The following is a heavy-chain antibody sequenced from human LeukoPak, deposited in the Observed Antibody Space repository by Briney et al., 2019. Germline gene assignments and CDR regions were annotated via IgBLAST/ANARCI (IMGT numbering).Heavy chain of an antibody. CDR2: ISGSGGST. V-gene: IGHV3-23*01. D-gene: IGHD1-26*01. CDR1: GFTFSSYG. J-gene: IGHJ4*02. Sequence: GALRLSCAASGFTFSSYGMSWVRQAPGKGLEWVSAISGSGGSTNYADSVKGRFTVSRDNSKNTLYLQMNSLRAEDTAIYYCAKSRRSYWVPEFDYWGQGTLVTVSS. CDR3: AKSRRSYWVPEFDY.